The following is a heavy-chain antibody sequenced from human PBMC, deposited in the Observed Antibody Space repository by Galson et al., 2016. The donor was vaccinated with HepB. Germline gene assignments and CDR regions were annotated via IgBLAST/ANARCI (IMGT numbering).Heavy chain of an antibody. CDR2: TYHTSNWYS. J-gene: IGHJ5*02. Sequence: CAISGDSVSSQSAAWNWIRHSPSRGLEWMGRTYHTSNWYSDYAVSVKSRITINPDKSKNQFSLRLTSVTAADTAVYYCVRGLRDCSGTSCHGGNWFDPWGQGTLVTGSS. CDR1: GDSVSSQSAA. V-gene: IGHV6-1*01. CDR3: VRGLRDCSGTSCHGGNWFDP. D-gene: IGHD2-2*01.